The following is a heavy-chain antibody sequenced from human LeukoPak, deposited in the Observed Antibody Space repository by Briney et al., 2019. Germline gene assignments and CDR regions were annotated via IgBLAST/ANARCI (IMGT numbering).Heavy chain of an antibody. CDR2: IYYSGST. CDR3: ARDPGELSFEAFDI. Sequence: SETLSLTCTVSGGSISSGDYYWSWIRQPPGKGLEWIGYIYYSGSTYYNPSLKSRVTMSVDTSKNQFSLKLSSVTAADTAVYYCARDPGELSFEAFDIWGQGTMVTVPS. J-gene: IGHJ3*02. CDR1: GGSISSGDYY. D-gene: IGHD3-16*02. V-gene: IGHV4-30-4*01.